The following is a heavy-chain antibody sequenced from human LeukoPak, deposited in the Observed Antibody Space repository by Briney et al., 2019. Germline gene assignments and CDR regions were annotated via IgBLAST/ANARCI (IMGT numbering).Heavy chain of an antibody. D-gene: IGHD3-22*01. CDR2: ISSSGGNT. Sequence: GGSLRLSCAASGFTFSSYAMSWVRQAPGKGLEWVSDISSSGGNTDYADSVKGRFTISRDNSQNTLYLQMNSLRAEDTAVYYCAKSVYYDGGGYYYTDYWGQGTLVTVSS. CDR1: GFTFSSYA. V-gene: IGHV3-23*01. CDR3: AKSVYYDGGGYYYTDY. J-gene: IGHJ4*02.